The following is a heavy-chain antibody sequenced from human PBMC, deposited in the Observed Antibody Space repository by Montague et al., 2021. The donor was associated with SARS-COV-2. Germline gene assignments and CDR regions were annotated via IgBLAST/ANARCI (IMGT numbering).Heavy chain of an antibody. CDR3: ARLGDGVEPSPILGLSPFYYYYYIDV. J-gene: IGHJ6*03. CDR2: VNPSGDT. D-gene: IGHD3-10*01. CDR1: GGSLSGYH. V-gene: IGHV4-34*01. Sequence: SETLSLTCAVYGGSLSGYHWIWVRQSPGKGLEWIGEVNPSGDTKYNTSLKSRVAISVDTSKNQFSLKLSSVTAPDTAVYYCARLGDGVEPSPILGLSPFYYYYYIDVWGKGTAVTVSS.